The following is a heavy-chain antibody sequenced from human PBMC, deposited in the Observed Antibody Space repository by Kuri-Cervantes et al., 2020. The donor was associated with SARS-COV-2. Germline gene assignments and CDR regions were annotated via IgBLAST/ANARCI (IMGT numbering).Heavy chain of an antibody. Sequence: SETLSLTCTVSGGSISSGSYYWSWIRQPAGKGLEWIGYIYTSGSTNYNPSLKSRVTMSVDTSKNQFSLKLSSVTAADTAVYYCAGVDLWFGELYLDYWGQGTLVTVSS. J-gene: IGHJ4*02. CDR3: AGVDLWFGELYLDY. V-gene: IGHV4-61*09. D-gene: IGHD3-10*01. CDR1: GGSISSGSYY. CDR2: IYTSGST.